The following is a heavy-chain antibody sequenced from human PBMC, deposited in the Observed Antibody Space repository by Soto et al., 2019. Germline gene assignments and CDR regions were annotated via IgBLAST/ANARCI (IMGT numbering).Heavy chain of an antibody. V-gene: IGHV1-69*13. CDR1: GGTFSSYA. D-gene: IGHD6-6*01. Sequence: SVKVSCKASGGTFSSYAISWVRQAPGQGLEWMGGIIPIFGTANYAQKFQGRVTITADESTSTAYMELRSLRSDDTAVYYCARLEYSSSPRGMDVWGQGTTVTVSS. CDR3: ARLEYSSSPRGMDV. J-gene: IGHJ6*02. CDR2: IIPIFGTA.